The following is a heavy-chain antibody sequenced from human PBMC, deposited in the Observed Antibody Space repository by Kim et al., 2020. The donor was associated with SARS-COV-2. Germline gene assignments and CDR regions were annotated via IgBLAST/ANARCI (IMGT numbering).Heavy chain of an antibody. CDR3: ASYPTGEAADCRWFDP. V-gene: IGHV3-30*04. D-gene: IGHD6-13*01. J-gene: IGHJ5*02. CDR2: ISYDGSNK. Sequence: GGSLRLSCAASGFTFSSYAMHWVRQSPGKGLEWVSVISYDGSNKYYADSVKGRFTISRDNSKNTLYLQMNSLRAEDTAVYYCASYPTGEAADCRWFDPWGQGTLVTVSP. CDR1: GFTFSSYA.